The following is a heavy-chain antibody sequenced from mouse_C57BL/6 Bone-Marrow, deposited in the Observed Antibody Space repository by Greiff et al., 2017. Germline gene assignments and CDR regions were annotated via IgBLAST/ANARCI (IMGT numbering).Heavy chain of an antibody. CDR1: GYTFTSYW. CDR2: IDPNSGST. Sequence: VQLQQPGAELVRPGASVKLSCKASGYTFTSYWMHWVKQRPGQGLEWIGMIDPNSGSTNYNEKFKGKATLTVDKSSRTAYMQLSSLTSEDSAVYYCATHCSVLATGAMDYWGQGTSVTVSS. CDR3: ATHCSVLATGAMDY. J-gene: IGHJ4*01. V-gene: IGHV1-64*01. D-gene: IGHD1-1*01.